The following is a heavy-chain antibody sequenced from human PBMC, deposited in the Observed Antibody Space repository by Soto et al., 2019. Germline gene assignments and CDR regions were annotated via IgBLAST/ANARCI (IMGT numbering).Heavy chain of an antibody. CDR2: IYYSGST. CDR1: GGSISSYY. CDR3: ARGEERGAMPSGY. Sequence: QVQLQESGPGLLKPSETLSLTCTVSGGSISSYYWSWIRQPPGKGLEWSGYIYYSGSTNYNPTFQCRVTITADTSTTTFSRKLSSVSAADTAVYYCARGEERGAMPSGYWGQGTLVTVSS. V-gene: IGHV4-59*01. D-gene: IGHD3-16*01. J-gene: IGHJ4*02.